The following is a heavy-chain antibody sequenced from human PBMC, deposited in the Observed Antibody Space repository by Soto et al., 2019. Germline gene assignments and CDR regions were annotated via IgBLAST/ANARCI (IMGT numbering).Heavy chain of an antibody. D-gene: IGHD2-21*02. J-gene: IGHJ4*02. V-gene: IGHV3-48*01. CDR1: GFSFSSYS. CDR3: ARDQGVTWDY. Sequence: EVQLVESGGGLVQPGGSLRLSCAASGFSFSSYSMNWVRQAPGKGLEWVSYISSSSSTIYYADSVKGRFTISRDNAKNSLSLQMNSLRAEDTAVYYCARDQGVTWDYWGQGTLVTVSS. CDR2: ISSSSSTI.